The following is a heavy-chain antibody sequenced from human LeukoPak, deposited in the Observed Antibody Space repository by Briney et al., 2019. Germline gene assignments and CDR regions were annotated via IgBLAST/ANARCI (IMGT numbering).Heavy chain of an antibody. J-gene: IGHJ4*02. CDR3: AKGTVRSCSGPSCYPLDS. CDR1: GFTFSSYA. Sequence: GGSLRLSCAASGFTFSSYAMTWVRQAPVRGLEWLSVVTDTGGNTYHADSVKGRFTISRDNSKNTVYLEMNSLRVEDTAVYYCAKGTVRSCSGPSCYPLDSWGQGTLVTVSS. V-gene: IGHV3-23*01. CDR2: VTDTGGNT. D-gene: IGHD2-15*01.